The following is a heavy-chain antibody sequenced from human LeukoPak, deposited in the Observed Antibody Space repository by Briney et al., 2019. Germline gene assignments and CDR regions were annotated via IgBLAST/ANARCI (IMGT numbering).Heavy chain of an antibody. CDR2: IYYTGPT. J-gene: IGHJ4*02. CDR1: SGSLSSTSSY. V-gene: IGHV4-39*07. CDR3: ARCPGSTGAFDY. Sequence: SETLSLTCTVSSGSLSSTSSYGAWIRRPPGEGLECIGNIYYTGPTYYNPSLKSRVTISGDTSKNQFSLKLSSVTPADTAVYYCARCPGSTGAFDYWGQGTLVTVSS. D-gene: IGHD7-27*01.